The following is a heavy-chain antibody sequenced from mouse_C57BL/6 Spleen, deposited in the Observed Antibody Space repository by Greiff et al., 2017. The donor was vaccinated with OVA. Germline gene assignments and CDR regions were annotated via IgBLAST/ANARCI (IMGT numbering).Heavy chain of an antibody. D-gene: IGHD1-1*01. V-gene: IGHV7-3*01. CDR3: ASYEFYGSTYGFAY. Sequence: EVKLMESGGGLVQPGGSLSLSCAASGFTFSDYYMSWVRQPPGKALEWLGFIRNKANGYTTEYSASVKGRFTISRDNSQSILYLQMNALRAEDSATYYCASYEFYGSTYGFAYWGQGTLVTVSA. CDR2: IRNKANGYTT. J-gene: IGHJ3*01. CDR1: GFTFSDYY.